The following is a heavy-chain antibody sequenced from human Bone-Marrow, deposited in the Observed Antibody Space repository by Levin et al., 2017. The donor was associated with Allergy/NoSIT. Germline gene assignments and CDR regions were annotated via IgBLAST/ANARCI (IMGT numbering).Heavy chain of an antibody. J-gene: IGHJ3*01. CDR2: IFPGDSET. V-gene: IGHV5-51*01. Sequence: GASVKVSCKASGYSFPSYWIGWVRQVPGEGLEWMGLIFPGDSETRYRPSFQGQVTFSADKSTSTAYLHFSGLRSSDTAVYFCAVGGATPYHAFDVWGQGTSVTVFS. CDR3: AVGGATPYHAFDV. D-gene: IGHD2-21*01. CDR1: GYSFPSYW.